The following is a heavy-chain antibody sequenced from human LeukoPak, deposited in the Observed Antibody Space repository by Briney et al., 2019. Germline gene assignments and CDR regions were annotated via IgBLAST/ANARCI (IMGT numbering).Heavy chain of an antibody. CDR3: ARDLTGYSYGYEMTFDI. CDR1: GGSISSCY. Sequence: KPSETLSLTCTVSGGSISSCYWSWIRQPPGKGLEWIGYIYYSGSTNYNPSLKSRVTISVDTSKNQFSLKLSSVTAADTAVYYCARDLTGYSYGYEMTFDIWGQGTMVTVSS. J-gene: IGHJ3*02. D-gene: IGHD5-18*01. V-gene: IGHV4-59*01. CDR2: IYYSGST.